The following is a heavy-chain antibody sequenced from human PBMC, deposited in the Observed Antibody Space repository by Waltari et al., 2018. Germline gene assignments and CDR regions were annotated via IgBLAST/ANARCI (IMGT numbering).Heavy chain of an antibody. Sequence: EVHLVESGGGLVQPGGSLRLSCEASGFTFHYYWMHWVRQAPGKGLVWVERVKSDGSSITYADSVKGRFTVSRDRARNTLLLQMNSLRVEDTAVYFCAREHGAVAGSYFFYGMDVWGQGTTVIVSS. CDR2: VKSDGSSI. J-gene: IGHJ6*02. V-gene: IGHV3-74*01. D-gene: IGHD6-19*01. CDR1: GFTFHYYW. CDR3: AREHGAVAGSYFFYGMDV.